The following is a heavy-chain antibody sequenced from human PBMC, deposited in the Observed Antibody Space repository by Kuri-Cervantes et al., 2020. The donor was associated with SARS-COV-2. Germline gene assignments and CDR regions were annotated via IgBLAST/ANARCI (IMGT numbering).Heavy chain of an antibody. V-gene: IGHV1-18*01. CDR3: ARAGAEVTSHFDY. CDR2: ISASNGNT. J-gene: IGHJ4*02. D-gene: IGHD2-21*02. CDR1: GYTFTTYG. Sequence: ASVKVSCKASGYTFTTYGTSWVRQAPGQGLEWMGWISASNGNTNYAQSLQGRVTITTYSSTSTAYLELRNLRSDDTAVYYCARAGAEVTSHFDYRCQGTLVTVSS.